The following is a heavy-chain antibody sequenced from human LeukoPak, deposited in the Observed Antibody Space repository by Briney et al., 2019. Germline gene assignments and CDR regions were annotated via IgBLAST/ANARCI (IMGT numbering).Heavy chain of an antibody. CDR1: GFSVSSNY. CDR2: IYSGGNT. J-gene: IGHJ3*02. Sequence: GGSLRLSCAASGFSVSSNYMSWVRQVPGKGLEWVSIIYSGGNTYYADSVKGRFTISRHNSKNTLYLQMNSLRAEDTAMYYCARDRNAFDIWGQGTKVTVSS. CDR3: ARDRNAFDI. V-gene: IGHV3-53*04.